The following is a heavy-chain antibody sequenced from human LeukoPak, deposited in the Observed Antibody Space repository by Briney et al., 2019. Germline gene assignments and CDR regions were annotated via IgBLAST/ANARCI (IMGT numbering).Heavy chain of an antibody. Sequence: ASVKVSCKASGYTFSAYYIHWVRQAPGQGLEWMGWINPNSGATNYAQKFRGRVTMTRDTSVTTAYMELSRLRSDDTAVYYCARDLGYNYGHAFDIWGQGTMVTVSS. V-gene: IGHV1-2*02. CDR2: INPNSGAT. CDR1: GYTFSAYY. J-gene: IGHJ3*02. D-gene: IGHD5-18*01. CDR3: ARDLGYNYGHAFDI.